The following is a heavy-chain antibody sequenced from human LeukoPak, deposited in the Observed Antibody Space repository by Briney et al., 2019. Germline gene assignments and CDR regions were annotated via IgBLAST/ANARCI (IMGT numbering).Heavy chain of an antibody. CDR1: NGSISSSSYY. CDR3: ARDTTGTDYYYYYMDV. Sequence: SETLSLTRTVSNGSISSSSYYWGWIRQPPGKGLEWIGSMYYSGSTYYNPSLESRVTISVDTSKNQFSLKLSSVTAADTAVYYCARDTTGTDYYYYYMDVWGKGTTVTVSS. D-gene: IGHD1-1*01. V-gene: IGHV4-39*07. CDR2: MYYSGST. J-gene: IGHJ6*03.